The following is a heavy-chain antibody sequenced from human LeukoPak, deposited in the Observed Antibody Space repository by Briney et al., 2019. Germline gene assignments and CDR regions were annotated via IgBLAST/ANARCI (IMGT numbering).Heavy chain of an antibody. CDR2: MNPSNNGA. J-gene: IGHJ4*02. D-gene: IGHD3-3*01. CDR3: ATLGITIFGVVIPPYYFDY. CDR1: GYTFTDRY. V-gene: IGHV1-2*02. Sequence: ASVKVSCKASGYTFTDRYIHWVRQAPGQGLEWMGWMNPSNNGANYAQKFQGRVVMTRDTSISTAYVELTRLTSDDTAVYYCATLGITIFGVVIPPYYFDYWGQGTLVTVSS.